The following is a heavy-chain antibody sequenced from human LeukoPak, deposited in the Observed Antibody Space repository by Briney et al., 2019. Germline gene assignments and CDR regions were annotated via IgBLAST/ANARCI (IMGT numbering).Heavy chain of an antibody. V-gene: IGHV3-21*01. Sequence: GGSLRLSCAASGFTFSSYSMNWVRQAPGKGLEWVSSISSSSNYIYYADSVKGRFTISRDNAKNSLYLQMNSLRAEDTAVYFCARGQGQLWSFDYWGQGTLVTVSS. CDR1: GFTFSSYS. D-gene: IGHD5-18*01. CDR3: ARGQGQLWSFDY. J-gene: IGHJ4*02. CDR2: ISSSSNYI.